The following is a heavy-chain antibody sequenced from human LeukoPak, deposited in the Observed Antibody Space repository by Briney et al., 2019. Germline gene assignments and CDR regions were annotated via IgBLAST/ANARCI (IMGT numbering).Heavy chain of an antibody. J-gene: IGHJ4*02. D-gene: IGHD5-18*01. CDR2: ISYDGSNK. Sequence: GGSLRLSCAASGFAFSSYGMHWVRQAPGKGLEWVAVISYDGSNKYYADSVKGRFTISRDNSKNTLYLQMNSLRAEDTAVYYCAKSDTAMVEGYFDYWGQGTLVTVSS. CDR1: GFAFSSYG. CDR3: AKSDTAMVEGYFDY. V-gene: IGHV3-30*18.